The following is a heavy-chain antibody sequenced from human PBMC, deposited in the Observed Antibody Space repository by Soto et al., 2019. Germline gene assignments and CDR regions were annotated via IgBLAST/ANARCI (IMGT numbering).Heavy chain of an antibody. D-gene: IGHD4-17*01. J-gene: IGHJ4*02. CDR1: GVSISSGGYY. CDR3: ASVNGGDSEYYFDY. Sequence: TCTVSGVSISSGGYYWGWIRQHPGKGLEWIGNIYHSGRTYYNPSLKSRVIMSVDTSKNHFSLNLNADTAADTTRYFCASVNGGDSEYYFDYWGQGTLVTVSS. CDR2: IYHSGRT. V-gene: IGHV4-31*03.